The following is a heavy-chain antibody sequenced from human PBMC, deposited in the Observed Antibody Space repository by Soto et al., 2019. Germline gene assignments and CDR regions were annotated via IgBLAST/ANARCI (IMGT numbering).Heavy chain of an antibody. CDR2: IIPIFGTA. Sequence: SVKVSCKASGGTFSSYAISWVRQAPGQGLEWMGGIIPIFGTANYAQKFQGRVTITADESTSTAYMELSSLRSEDTAVYYCARSWGNEQWLVERGYYFDYWGQGTLVTVSS. V-gene: IGHV1-69*13. CDR3: ARSWGNEQWLVERGYYFDY. J-gene: IGHJ4*02. CDR1: GGTFSSYA. D-gene: IGHD6-19*01.